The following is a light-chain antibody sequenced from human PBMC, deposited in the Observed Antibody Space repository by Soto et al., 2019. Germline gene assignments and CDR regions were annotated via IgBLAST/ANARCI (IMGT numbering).Light chain of an antibody. V-gene: IGKV2-28*01. Sequence: DSVMTQSPLSLPVTPGEPASISCRSSQSLLHSNGDTYLEWYLQKPGQSPQLLIYLRSLRAAGVPDRFSGGGSGTDFTLKIRRVEAEDVGVYYCMQALQTPRTFGQGTKVEIK. CDR3: MQALQTPRT. J-gene: IGKJ1*01. CDR1: QSLLHSNGDTY. CDR2: LRS.